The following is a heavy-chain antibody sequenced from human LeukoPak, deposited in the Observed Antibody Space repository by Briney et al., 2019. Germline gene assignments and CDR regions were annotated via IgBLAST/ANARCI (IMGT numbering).Heavy chain of an antibody. CDR2: ISYDGSNK. J-gene: IGHJ4*02. V-gene: IGHV3-30*18. D-gene: IGHD1-26*01. CDR3: AKPLYSGSYYKVASFDY. CDR1: GFTFSSYG. Sequence: PGGSLRLSCAASGFTFSSYGMHWVRQAPGKGLEWVAVISYDGSNKYYADSVKGRFTISRDNSKNTLYLQVNSLRAEDTAVYYCAKPLYSGSYYKVASFDYWGQGTLVTVSS.